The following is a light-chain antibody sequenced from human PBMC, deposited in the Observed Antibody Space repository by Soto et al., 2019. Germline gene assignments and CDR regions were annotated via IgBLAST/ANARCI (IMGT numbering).Light chain of an antibody. V-gene: IGKV1-5*01. CDR1: QTISTW. CDR3: QQYTNTNNPWM. Sequence: DIQVTQSPPTLSASVGYRVTITCRASQTISTWMAWYQQKPWKAPKLLVYDASTLQSGVASSFSGSGSGTEFTLIISGLQPDDSATYYCQQYTNTNNPWMFGQGTKGDIK. J-gene: IGKJ1*01. CDR2: DAS.